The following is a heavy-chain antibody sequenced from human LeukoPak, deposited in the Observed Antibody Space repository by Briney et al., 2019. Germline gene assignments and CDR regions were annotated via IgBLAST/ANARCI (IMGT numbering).Heavy chain of an antibody. J-gene: IGHJ4*02. Sequence: SETLSLTCTVSLGSISSSSYYWGWIRQPPGKGLEWIGSIYYSGSTYYNPSLKSRVTISVDTSKNQFSLKLSSVTAADTAVYYCARNYYTSYFDYWGQGTLVTVSS. D-gene: IGHD1-26*01. CDR1: LGSISSSSYY. CDR2: IYYSGST. V-gene: IGHV4-39*01. CDR3: ARNYYTSYFDY.